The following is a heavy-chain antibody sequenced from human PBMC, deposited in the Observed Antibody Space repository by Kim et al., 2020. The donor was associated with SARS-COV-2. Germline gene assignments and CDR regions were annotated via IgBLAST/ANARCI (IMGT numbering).Heavy chain of an antibody. D-gene: IGHD6-6*01. Sequence: VKGRFTISRDNAKNSLYLQMNSLRAEDTAVYYCARDVAARALYYYYGMDVWGQGTTVTVSS. CDR3: ARDVAARALYYYYGMDV. J-gene: IGHJ6*02. V-gene: IGHV3-11*05.